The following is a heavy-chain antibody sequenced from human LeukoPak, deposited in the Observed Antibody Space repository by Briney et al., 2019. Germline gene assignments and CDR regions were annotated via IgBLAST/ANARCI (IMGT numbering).Heavy chain of an antibody. Sequence: PGGSPRLSCAASGFPVNKYEMHWVRQAPGKGLEWVSYIDAGATSTNYADSVWGRFTLSRDNAQNSVHLQMNSLRDEDTAVYYCVRGRLLRSTKYFDYWGQGALVTVSS. V-gene: IGHV3-48*03. D-gene: IGHD2-21*02. CDR3: VRGRLLRSTKYFDY. CDR2: IDAGATST. CDR1: GFPVNKYE. J-gene: IGHJ4*02.